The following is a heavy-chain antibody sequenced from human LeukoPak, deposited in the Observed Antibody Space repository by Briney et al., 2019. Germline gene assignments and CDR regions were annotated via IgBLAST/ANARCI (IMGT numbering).Heavy chain of an antibody. CDR3: ARDLTQWLVPDYYYYGMDV. J-gene: IGHJ6*02. V-gene: IGHV1-3*01. CDR1: GYPFISYV. D-gene: IGHD6-19*01. CDR2: INPDNGNA. Sequence: ASVKVSCKASGYPFISYVIHWVRQAPGQRLEWMGWINPDNGNAEYSQKFQGRITITRDPSATTAYMELSSLRSEDTAVYYCARDLTQWLVPDYYYYGMDVWGQGTTVTVSS.